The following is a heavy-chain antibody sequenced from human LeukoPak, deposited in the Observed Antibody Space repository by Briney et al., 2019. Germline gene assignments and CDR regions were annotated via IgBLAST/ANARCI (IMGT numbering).Heavy chain of an antibody. CDR3: ARAPLSGIAVALFIY. Sequence: PGGSLRLSCAASGFTFSSYSMNWVRQAPGKGLEWVSSISSSSSYIYYADSVKGRFTISRDNAKNSLYLQMNSLRAEDTAVYYCARAPLSGIAVALFIYWGQGTLVTVSS. CDR1: GFTFSSYS. CDR2: ISSSSSYI. J-gene: IGHJ4*02. V-gene: IGHV3-21*01. D-gene: IGHD6-19*01.